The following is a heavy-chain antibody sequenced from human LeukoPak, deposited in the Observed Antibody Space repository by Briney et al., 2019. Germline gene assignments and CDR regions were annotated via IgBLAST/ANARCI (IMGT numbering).Heavy chain of an antibody. CDR1: GYTFTGYY. CDR3: ARGKLGCSYCFDY. J-gene: IGHJ4*02. CDR2: IIPIFGTA. V-gene: IGHV1-69*13. D-gene: IGHD4/OR15-4a*01. Sequence: ASVKVSCKASGYTFTGYYMHWVRQAPGQGLEWMGGIIPIFGTANYAQKFQGRVTITADESTSTAYMELSSLRSEDTAVCYCARGKLGCSYCFDYWGQGTLVTVSS.